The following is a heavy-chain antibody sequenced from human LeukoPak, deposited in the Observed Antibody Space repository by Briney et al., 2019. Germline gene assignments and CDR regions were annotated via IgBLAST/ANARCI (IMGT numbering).Heavy chain of an antibody. D-gene: IGHD6-13*01. J-gene: IGHJ4*02. CDR3: ARGVGIAAAGTLDY. Sequence: GASVKVSCKASGYTFTGYYMHWVRQAPGQGLEWMGWINPNSGGTNYAQKFQGWVTMTRDTSISTAYMELSRLRSDDTAVYYCARGVGIAAAGTLDYCGQGTLVTVSS. CDR2: INPNSGGT. CDR1: GYTFTGYY. V-gene: IGHV1-2*04.